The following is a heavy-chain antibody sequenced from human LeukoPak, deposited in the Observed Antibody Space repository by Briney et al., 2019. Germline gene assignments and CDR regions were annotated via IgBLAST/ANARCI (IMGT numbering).Heavy chain of an antibody. Sequence: GGSLRLSCAASGFTFSNAWMSWVRQAPGKGLEWVGRIKSKTDGGTTDYAAPVKGRLTISRDDSKNTLYLQMNSLKTEDTAVYYCTTVGYPAYWYFDLWGRGTLVTVSS. J-gene: IGHJ2*01. D-gene: IGHD5-18*01. CDR3: TTVGYPAYWYFDL. CDR1: GFTFSNAW. V-gene: IGHV3-15*01. CDR2: IKSKTDGGTT.